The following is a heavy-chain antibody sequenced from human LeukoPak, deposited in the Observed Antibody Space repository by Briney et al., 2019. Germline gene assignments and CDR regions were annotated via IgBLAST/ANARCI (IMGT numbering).Heavy chain of an antibody. V-gene: IGHV3-33*01. D-gene: IGHD3-22*01. CDR3: ARDSVDSSGYIAFDI. CDR2: IWYDGSNK. CDR1: GFTFSSYG. Sequence: GRSLRLSCAASGFTFSSYGMHWVRQAPGKGLEWVAVIWYDGSNKYYADSVKGRFTISRDNSKNTLYLQMNSLRAEDTAVYYCARDSVDSSGYIAFDIWGQATMVTVSS. J-gene: IGHJ3*02.